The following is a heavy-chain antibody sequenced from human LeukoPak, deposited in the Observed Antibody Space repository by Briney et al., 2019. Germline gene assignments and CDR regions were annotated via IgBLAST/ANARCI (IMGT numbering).Heavy chain of an antibody. D-gene: IGHD2-2*01. J-gene: IGHJ4*02. CDR1: GYNFSNYG. Sequence: ASVKVSCKASGYNFSNYGISWVRQAPGHGLEWMGWISAYNGDTNSAQKLQDRVTMTTDTSTNTAYMELRSLRSDDTAVYYCARDLGVVVPAAMVYWGQGTLVTVSS. CDR3: ARDLGVVVPAAMVY. V-gene: IGHV1-18*01. CDR2: ISAYNGDT.